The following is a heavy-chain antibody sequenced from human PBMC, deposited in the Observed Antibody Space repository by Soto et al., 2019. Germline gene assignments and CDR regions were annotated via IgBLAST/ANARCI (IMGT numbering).Heavy chain of an antibody. CDR2: FDPEDGET. CDR3: AGPNDSSTTPCAFDI. D-gene: IGHD6-19*01. CDR1: GYTLTELS. J-gene: IGHJ3*02. Sequence: GASVKVSCKVSGYTLTELSMHWVRQAPGKGLEWMGGFDPEDGETIYAQQFQGRVTMTEDTSTDTAYMELSSLRSEDMAVYFFAGPNDSSTTPCAFDIWGQGKMVTLSS. V-gene: IGHV1-24*01.